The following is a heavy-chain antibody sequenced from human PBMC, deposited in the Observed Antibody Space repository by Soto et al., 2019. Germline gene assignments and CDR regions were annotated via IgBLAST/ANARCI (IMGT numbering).Heavy chain of an antibody. J-gene: IGHJ4*02. D-gene: IGHD7-27*01. V-gene: IGHV3-33*01. CDR3: ARDSSSGEGFDF. CDR2: IWYDGNSK. Sequence: QVQLVVTGGGVVQPGRSLRLSCAASGFTFSSYGMHWVRQAPGKGLEWMAVIWYDGNSKDYGDSVRGRFTVSRDNSKTTLYLQMDSLRAEDTAVYYCARDSSSGEGFDFRGQGTLVTVSS. CDR1: GFTFSSYG.